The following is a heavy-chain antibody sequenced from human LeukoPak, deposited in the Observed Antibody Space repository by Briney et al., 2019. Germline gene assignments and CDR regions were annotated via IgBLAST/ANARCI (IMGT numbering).Heavy chain of an antibody. J-gene: IGHJ6*02. CDR1: GGSFSGYY. CDR2: INHSGST. CDR3: ARGRKQLVPPRYYYGMDV. Sequence: SETLYLTCAVYGGSFSGYYWSWIRQPPGKGLEWIGEINHSGSTNYNPSLKSRVTISVDTSKNQFSLKLSSVTAADTAVYYCARGRKQLVPPRYYYGMDVWGQGTTVTVSS. V-gene: IGHV4-34*01. D-gene: IGHD6-6*01.